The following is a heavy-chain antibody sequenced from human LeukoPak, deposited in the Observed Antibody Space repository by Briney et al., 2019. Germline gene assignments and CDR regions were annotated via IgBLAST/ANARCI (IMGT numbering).Heavy chain of an antibody. CDR2: INHSGST. CDR1: SGSLSGYY. J-gene: IGHJ6*03. D-gene: IGHD2-15*01. Sequence: PSETLSLTCAVYSGSLSGYYWSWIRQPPGKGLEWIGQINHSGSTKYNPSLKSRVTISVDTSKNQFSLNVSSVTAPDTCVYCCAIGYPHDGSKPTHYHYFYMDVWDKGTTVTVSS. V-gene: IGHV4-34*01. CDR3: AIGYPHDGSKPTHYHYFYMDV.